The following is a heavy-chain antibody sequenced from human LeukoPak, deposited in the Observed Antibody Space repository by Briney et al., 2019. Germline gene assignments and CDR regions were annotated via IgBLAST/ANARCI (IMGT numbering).Heavy chain of an antibody. CDR2: IYHSGST. CDR1: GGSISSSNW. J-gene: IGHJ5*02. Sequence: PSGTLSLTCAVSGGSISSSNWWSWVRQPPGKGLEWIGEIYHSGSTNYNPSLKSRVTISVDKSKNQFSLKLSSVTAADTAVYYCVRVPVNFRQQLVQNWFGPWGQGTLVTVSS. V-gene: IGHV4-4*02. D-gene: IGHD6-13*01. CDR3: VRVPVNFRQQLVQNWFGP.